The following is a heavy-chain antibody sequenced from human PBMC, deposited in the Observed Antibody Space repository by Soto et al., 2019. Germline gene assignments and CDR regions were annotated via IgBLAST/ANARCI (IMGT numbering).Heavy chain of an antibody. CDR2: IWYDGSNK. V-gene: IGHV3-33*01. D-gene: IGHD3-10*01. CDR1: GFIFISYG. Sequence: QVQLVESGGGVVQPGRSLRLSCAASGFIFISYGMHWVRQAPGKGLEWVAVIWYDGSNKYYADSVKGRFTISRDNSKDTVYLQMDSLRTEDTAVYYCARDGGFGESRAWWFDPWGRGTPVTVSS. CDR3: ARDGGFGESRAWWFDP. J-gene: IGHJ2*01.